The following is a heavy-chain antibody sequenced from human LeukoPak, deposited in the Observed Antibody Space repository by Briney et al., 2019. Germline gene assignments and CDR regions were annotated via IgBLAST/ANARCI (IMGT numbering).Heavy chain of an antibody. CDR1: GFTFSSYA. CDR3: AKDMVRGVPYYYYYYGMDV. CDR2: ISGSGGST. D-gene: IGHD3-10*01. J-gene: IGHJ6*02. V-gene: IGHV3-23*01. Sequence: GGSLRLSCAASGFTFSSYAMSWVRQAPGKGLEWVSAISGSGGSTYYADSVKGRFTISRDNSKNTLYLQMNSRRAEDTAVYYCAKDMVRGVPYYYYYYGMDVWGQGTTVTVSS.